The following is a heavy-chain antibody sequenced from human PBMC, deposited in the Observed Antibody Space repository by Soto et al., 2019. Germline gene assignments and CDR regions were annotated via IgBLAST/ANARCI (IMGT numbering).Heavy chain of an antibody. CDR2: INHSGST. J-gene: IGHJ5*02. CDR3: ARVAIVSPVRDILTGYRYNWFDP. V-gene: IGHV4-34*01. Sequence: PSETLSLTCAVYGGSFSGYYWSWIRQPPGKGLEWIGEINHSGSTNYNPSLKSRVTISVDTSKNQFSLKLSSVTAADTAVYYCARVAIVSPVRDILTGYRYNWFDPWGQGTLVTVSS. D-gene: IGHD3-9*01. CDR1: GGSFSGYY.